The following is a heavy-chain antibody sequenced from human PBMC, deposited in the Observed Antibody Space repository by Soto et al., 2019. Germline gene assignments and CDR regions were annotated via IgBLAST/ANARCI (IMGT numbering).Heavy chain of an antibody. CDR1: GFTFRSYG. V-gene: IGHV3-33*01. D-gene: IGHD2-2*01. CDR2: IRFDGSKK. Sequence: QMQLVESGGGVVQPGRSLRLSCAASGFTFRSYGIHWVRQAPGKGLEWVALIRFDGSKKYYVDSVKGRFAVSRDNPKNTLYLQVNSLIVEDAAVYYCARDRLVPYGYGMDVWGQGTTVTVSS. J-gene: IGHJ6*02. CDR3: ARDRLVPYGYGMDV.